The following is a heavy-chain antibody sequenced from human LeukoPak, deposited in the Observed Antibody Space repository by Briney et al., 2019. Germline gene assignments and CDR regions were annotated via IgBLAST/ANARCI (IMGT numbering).Heavy chain of an antibody. V-gene: IGHV3-64D*06. CDR1: GFTFRSFT. D-gene: IGHD1-26*01. J-gene: IGHJ4*02. CDR2: ISSDGGRT. CDR3: AKDLSGTYSFES. Sequence: GGSLRLSCSASGFTFRSFTMHWVRQAPGKGLEYVSAISSDGGRTNHADSVKGRFTISRDNSKNTLYLQMSSLRPEDTAVYYCAKDLSGTYSFESWGQGTLVTVSS.